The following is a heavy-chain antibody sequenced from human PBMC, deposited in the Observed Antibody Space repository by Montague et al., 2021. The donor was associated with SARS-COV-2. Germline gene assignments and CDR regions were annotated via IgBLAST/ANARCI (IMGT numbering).Heavy chain of an antibody. CDR2: TYYRSEWYS. D-gene: IGHD6-19*01. CDR1: GDSVSSNSVA. V-gene: IGHV6-1*01. Sequence: CAISGDSVSSNSVAWSWIRQPPSRGLEWLGRTYYRSEWYSGYAPXVRCRLTVNPDASKNEFSLELNYVTPEDTAVYYCVRYSGWFYFDFWGQGTLVTVSS. J-gene: IGHJ4*02. CDR3: VRYSGWFYFDF.